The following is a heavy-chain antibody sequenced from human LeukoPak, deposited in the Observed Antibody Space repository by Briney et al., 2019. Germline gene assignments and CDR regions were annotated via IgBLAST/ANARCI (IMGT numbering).Heavy chain of an antibody. V-gene: IGHV1-8*01. D-gene: IGHD3-10*01. CDR2: MNPXXXNT. Sequence: GASVKVSCKASGYTFTSYDINXXXXXXGXXXXXXXXMNPXXXNTGYAQXXXXXXXXXGXXSLTTAYMELSGLRSEDTAVYYCARRQYGSGSPLYYWGQGTLVTVSS. CDR1: GYTFTSYD. CDR3: ARRQYGSGSPLYY. J-gene: IGHJ4*02.